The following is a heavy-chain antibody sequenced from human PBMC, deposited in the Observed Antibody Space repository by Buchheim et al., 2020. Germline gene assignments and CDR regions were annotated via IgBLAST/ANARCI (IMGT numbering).Heavy chain of an antibody. CDR3: ARDNSGSSDNWFDP. Sequence: EVQLVESGGGLVKPGRSLRLSCTASGFTFGDYAMSWFRQAPGKGLEWVGFIRSKAYGGTTKYAASVRGRFTISRDDSESIDYLQVNSLQTEDTGVYYCARDNSGSSDNWFDPWGQGTL. CDR1: GFTFGDYA. J-gene: IGHJ5*02. D-gene: IGHD1-26*01. V-gene: IGHV3-49*05. CDR2: IRSKAYGGTT.